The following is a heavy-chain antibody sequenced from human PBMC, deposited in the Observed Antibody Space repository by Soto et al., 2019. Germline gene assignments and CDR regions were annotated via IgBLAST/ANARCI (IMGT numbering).Heavy chain of an antibody. Sequence: TGGSLRLSCAASGSTFSSYAMSWVRQAPGKGLEWVSAISGSGGSTYYADSVKGRFTISRDNSKNTLYLQMNSLRAEDTAVYYCAKGEQQLADYYYYGMDVWGQGTTVTVS. J-gene: IGHJ6*02. D-gene: IGHD6-13*01. CDR1: GSTFSSYA. V-gene: IGHV3-23*01. CDR3: AKGEQQLADYYYYGMDV. CDR2: ISGSGGST.